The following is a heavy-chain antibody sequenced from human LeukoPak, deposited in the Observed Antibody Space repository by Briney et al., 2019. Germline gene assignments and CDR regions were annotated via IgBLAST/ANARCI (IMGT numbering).Heavy chain of an antibody. CDR1: GGSISSYY. J-gene: IGHJ5*02. CDR2: IYYSGST. D-gene: IGHD2-15*01. Sequence: PSETLSLTCTVSGGSISSYYWSWIRQPPGKGLEWIGYIYYSGSTEYNPSLKSGVTISVDKSKNKLSLKLSSVTAADTAVYYCARTIPYCSGGSCYPNWFDPWGQGTLVTVSS. CDR3: ARTIPYCSGGSCYPNWFDP. V-gene: IGHV4-59*01.